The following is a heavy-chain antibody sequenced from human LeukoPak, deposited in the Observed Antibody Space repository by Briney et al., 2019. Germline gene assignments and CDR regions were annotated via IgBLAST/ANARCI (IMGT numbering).Heavy chain of an antibody. D-gene: IGHD6-19*01. V-gene: IGHV3-9*01. J-gene: IGHJ4*02. Sequence: GGSLRLSCAASGFTFDDYAMHWVRQAPGKGLEWVSGISWNSGSIGYADSVKGRFTISRDNAKNSLYLQMNSLRAEDTALYYCAKDGHSRLGYFDYWGQGTLVTVSS. CDR3: AKDGHSRLGYFDY. CDR1: GFTFDDYA. CDR2: ISWNSGSI.